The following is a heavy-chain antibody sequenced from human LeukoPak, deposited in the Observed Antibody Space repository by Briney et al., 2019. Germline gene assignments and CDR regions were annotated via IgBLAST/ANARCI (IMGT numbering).Heavy chain of an antibody. V-gene: IGHV4-39*01. CDR3: ARHSYFDY. CDR2: IYYSGSA. Sequence: SETLSLTCTVSGVSISSSSYDWGWIRQPPGKGLEWIGSIYYSGSAYYNPSLKSRVTISVDTSKNQFSLKLSSVTAADTAVYYCARHSYFDYWGQGTLVTVSS. J-gene: IGHJ4*02. CDR1: GVSISSSSYD.